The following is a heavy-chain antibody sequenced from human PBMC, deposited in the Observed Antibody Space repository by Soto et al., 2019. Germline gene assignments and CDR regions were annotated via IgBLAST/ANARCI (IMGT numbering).Heavy chain of an antibody. J-gene: IGHJ4*02. CDR1: VFTFSSYA. V-gene: IGHV3-23*01. CDR2: ISGSGGST. Sequence: HPGGSLRLSCSASVFTFSSYAMSWFRQAPGKGLEWVSAISGSGGSTYYADSVKGRFTISRDNSKNTLYLQMNSLRAEDTAVYYCIATAWDYYDSSGYPPGYFDYWGQGTLVTVSS. D-gene: IGHD3-22*01. CDR3: IATAWDYYDSSGYPPGYFDY.